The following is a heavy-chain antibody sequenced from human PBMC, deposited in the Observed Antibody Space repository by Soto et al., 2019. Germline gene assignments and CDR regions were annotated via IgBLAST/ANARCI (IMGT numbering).Heavy chain of an antibody. V-gene: IGHV3-30*18. CDR1: GFTFSSYG. CDR2: ISYDGSNK. D-gene: IGHD3-3*01. J-gene: IGHJ6*02. Sequence: PGGSLRLSCAASGFTFSSYGMHWVRQAPGKGLEWVAVISYDGSNKYYADSVKGRFTISRDNSKNTLYLQMDSLRAEDTAVYYCAKDGVRFLEWLLSHYYYYGMDVWGQGTTVTVSS. CDR3: AKDGVRFLEWLLSHYYYYGMDV.